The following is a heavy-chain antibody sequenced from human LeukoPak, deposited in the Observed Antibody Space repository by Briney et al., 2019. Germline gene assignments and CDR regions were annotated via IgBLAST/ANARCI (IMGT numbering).Heavy chain of an antibody. CDR1: GYTFTSYY. D-gene: IGHD3-10*01. Sequence: VASVKVSCKASGYTFTSYYMHWVRQAPGQGLEWMGIINPSGGSTSYAQKFQGRVTMTRDTSTSTVYMELSSLRSEDTAVYYCARVLGVYGSGNYYFDYWGQGTLVTVSS. V-gene: IGHV1-46*01. CDR3: ARVLGVYGSGNYYFDY. CDR2: INPSGGST. J-gene: IGHJ4*02.